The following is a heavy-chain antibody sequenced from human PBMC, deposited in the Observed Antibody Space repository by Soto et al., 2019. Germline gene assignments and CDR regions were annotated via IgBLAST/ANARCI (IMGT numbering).Heavy chain of an antibody. CDR1: GGSITSSSFY. Sequence: QLLESGPGLVKPSETLSLTCTVSGGSITSSSFYWGWIRQPPGKGLEWIGHIFHTGATYYNPTLKSRLRMSVDTSKNQFSLNLSSVTATDTAVYYCARRRIVPTTNFDYWGQGTLVTVSS. J-gene: IGHJ4*02. CDR2: IFHTGAT. V-gene: IGHV4-39*01. CDR3: ARRRIVPTTNFDY. D-gene: IGHD1-26*01.